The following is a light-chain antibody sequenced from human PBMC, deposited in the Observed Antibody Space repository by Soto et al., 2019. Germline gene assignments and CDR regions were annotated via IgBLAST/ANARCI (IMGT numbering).Light chain of an antibody. CDR3: AAWDNRLTGYV. Sequence: QSVLTQPPSASRTPGQRVTISCSGNSSNNESNYVYWYKPVPGTAPKLLIYKNSHRPSGVPARFSDSTPGTSASLAISGLRSEDEADYYCAAWDNRLTGYVFGTGTKVTVL. CDR2: KNS. CDR1: SSNNESNY. J-gene: IGLJ1*01. V-gene: IGLV1-47*01.